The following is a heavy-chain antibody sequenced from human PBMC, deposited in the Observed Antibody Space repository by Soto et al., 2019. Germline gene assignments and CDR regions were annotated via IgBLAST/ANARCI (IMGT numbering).Heavy chain of an antibody. D-gene: IGHD3-10*01. J-gene: IGHJ5*02. CDR1: GGSISSGDYY. V-gene: IGHV4-30-4*01. Sequence: PSETLSLTCTVSGGSISSGDYYWSWIRQPPGKGLEWIGYIYYSGSTYYNPSLKSRVTISVDTSKNQFSLKLSSVTAADTAVDYCARGILLGFGELRVCFAPWAQGTLVPVSS. CDR3: ARGILLGFGELRVCFAP. CDR2: IYYSGST.